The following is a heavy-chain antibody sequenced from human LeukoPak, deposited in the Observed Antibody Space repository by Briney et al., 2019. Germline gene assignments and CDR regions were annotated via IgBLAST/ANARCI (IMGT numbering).Heavy chain of an antibody. V-gene: IGHV4-39*02. CDR1: GGSISSSSYY. D-gene: IGHD5-24*01. CDR3: VREGDGYNYFDY. J-gene: IGHJ4*02. Sequence: SETLSLTCTVSGGSISSSSYYWGWIRQPPGKGLEWIGSIYYSGSTYYNPSLKSRVTISVDTSKNQFSLKLSSVTAADTAVYYCVREGDGYNYFDYWGQGTLVTVSS. CDR2: IYYSGST.